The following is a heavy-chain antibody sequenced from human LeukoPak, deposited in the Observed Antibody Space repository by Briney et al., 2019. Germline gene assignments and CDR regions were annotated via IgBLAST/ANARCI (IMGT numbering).Heavy chain of an antibody. V-gene: IGHV3-7*01. CDR3: ATRASSLSYYYYYYYMDV. CDR1: GFTFSSYA. CDR2: IKQDGSEK. J-gene: IGHJ6*03. Sequence: GGSLRLSCAASGFTFSSYAMSWVRQAPGKGLEWVANIKQDGSEKYYVDSVKGRFTISRDNAKNSLYLQMNSLRAEDTAVYYCATRASSLSYYYYYYYMDVWGKGTTVTVSS. D-gene: IGHD6-13*01.